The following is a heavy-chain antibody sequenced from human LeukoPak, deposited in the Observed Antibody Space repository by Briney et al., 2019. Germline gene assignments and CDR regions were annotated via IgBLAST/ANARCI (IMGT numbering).Heavy chain of an antibody. J-gene: IGHJ5*02. CDR3: ARDRQWLVDH. CDR1: GDSISSYY. Sequence: SETLSLTCTVPGDSISSYYWSWIRQPTGKGLEWIGRVYVTGSTNLNPALQSRVTMSVDTSKNQFSLKLTSVTAADTAVYYCARDRQWLVDHWGQGTLVTVSS. V-gene: IGHV4-4*07. D-gene: IGHD6-19*01. CDR2: VYVTGST.